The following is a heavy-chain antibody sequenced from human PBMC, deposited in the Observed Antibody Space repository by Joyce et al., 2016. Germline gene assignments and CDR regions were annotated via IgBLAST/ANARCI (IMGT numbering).Heavy chain of an antibody. V-gene: IGHV1-18*01. CDR3: ARGGQSVATPISDY. D-gene: IGHD5-24*01. CDR1: GYRFDIFG. J-gene: IGHJ4*02. CDR2: IIPFNGQT. Sequence: QVQLVRSGAEVTKPGAPVRVSCKASGYRFDIFGINWVRQAPGQGLEWMGGIIPFNGQTKYAREFQDRVAMTTDRSTTTAYLERRSPKSDDTALYYCARGGQSVATPISDYWGQGTLVTVSS.